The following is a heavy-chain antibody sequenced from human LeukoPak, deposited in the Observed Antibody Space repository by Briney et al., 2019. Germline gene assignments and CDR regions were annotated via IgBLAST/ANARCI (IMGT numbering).Heavy chain of an antibody. J-gene: IGHJ5*02. CDR2: INHSGST. D-gene: IGHD6-19*01. CDR3: ARHDSSGWRGPFLSGENWFDP. Sequence: ASETLSLTCAVYGGSFSGYYWSWIRQPPGKGLEWIGEINHSGSTNYNPSLKSRVTISVDTSKNQFSLKLSSVTAADTAVYYCARHDSSGWRGPFLSGENWFDPWGQGTLVTVSS. V-gene: IGHV4-34*01. CDR1: GGSFSGYY.